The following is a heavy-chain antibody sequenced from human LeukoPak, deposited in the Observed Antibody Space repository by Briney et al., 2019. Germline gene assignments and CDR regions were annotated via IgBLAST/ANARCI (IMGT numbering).Heavy chain of an antibody. CDR3: ARGGYYDSSGLYGNNDY. V-gene: IGHV1-8*01. Sequence: ASVKVSCKASGYTFTSYDINWVRQATGQGLEWMGWMNPNSGNTGYAQKFQGRGTMTRNTSISTAYMELSSLRSEDTAVYYCARGGYYDSSGLYGNNDYWGQETLVTVSS. CDR1: GYTFTSYD. J-gene: IGHJ4*02. D-gene: IGHD3-22*01. CDR2: MNPNSGNT.